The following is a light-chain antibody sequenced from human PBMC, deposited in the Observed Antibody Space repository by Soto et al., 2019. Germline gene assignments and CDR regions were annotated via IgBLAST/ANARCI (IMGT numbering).Light chain of an antibody. J-gene: IGLJ1*01. CDR2: AVS. V-gene: IGLV2-14*01. CDR1: SSDFGGYNF. Sequence: ALTQPASVSGSPGQSITISCTGTSSDFGGYNFVSWYQHRPGKAPKLMIYAVSNRPSGVSNRFSGSKSGNTASLTISGLQAEDEADYYCCSYTSYSPYVFGTGTKVTVL. CDR3: CSYTSYSPYV.